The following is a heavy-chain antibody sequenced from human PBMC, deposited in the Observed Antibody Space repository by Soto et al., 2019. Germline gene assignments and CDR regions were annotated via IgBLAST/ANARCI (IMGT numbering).Heavy chain of an antibody. CDR3: ARSGPLEGYDILTGYYSN. V-gene: IGHV1-18*01. CDR2: ISAYNGNT. CDR1: GYTFTSYG. Sequence: ASLKVSCKASGYTFTSYGISWVRQAPGQGLEWMGWISAYNGNTNYAQKLQGRVTMTTDTSTSTAYMELRSLRSDDTAVYYCARSGPLEGYDILTGYYSNWGQGTLITVSS. D-gene: IGHD3-9*01. J-gene: IGHJ4*02.